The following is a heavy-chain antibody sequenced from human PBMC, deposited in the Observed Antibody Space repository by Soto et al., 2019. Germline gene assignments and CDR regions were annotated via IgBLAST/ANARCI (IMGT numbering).Heavy chain of an antibody. D-gene: IGHD4-17*01. Sequence: SVTVSCKASGGTFSSYTISWVRQAPGQGLEWMGRIIPILGIANYAQKFQGRVTITADKSTSTAYMELSSLRSEDTAVYYCAREPGYGDYQAFDIWGQGTMVTVSS. CDR2: IIPILGIA. V-gene: IGHV1-69*04. CDR3: AREPGYGDYQAFDI. CDR1: GGTFSSYT. J-gene: IGHJ3*02.